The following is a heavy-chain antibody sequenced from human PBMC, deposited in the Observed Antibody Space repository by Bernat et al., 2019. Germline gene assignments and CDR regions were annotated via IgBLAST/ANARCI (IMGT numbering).Heavy chain of an antibody. Sequence: QVQLVESGGGVVQPGRSLRLSCAASGFTFSSYGMHWVRQAPGKGLEWVAVISYDGSNKYYADSVKGRFTISRDNSENTLYLQMNSLRAEDTAVYYCAKQFGFYDHYYYYYMDVWGKGTTVTVSS. CDR1: GFTFSSYG. D-gene: IGHD3-10*01. V-gene: IGHV3-30*18. CDR3: AKQFGFYDHYYYYYMDV. CDR2: ISYDGSNK. J-gene: IGHJ6*03.